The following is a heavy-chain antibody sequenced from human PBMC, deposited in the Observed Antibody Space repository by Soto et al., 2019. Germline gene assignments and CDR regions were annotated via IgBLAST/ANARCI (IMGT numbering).Heavy chain of an antibody. Sequence: QVQLVQSGAEVKKHGYSLNLSCKHSGCTFRNYAINWGRQAHGQGLEWMGGSIPVFGKANYGQTFQGRFTIPADYHTITVYMALSSLRSEDTAVYYGAIPLSKKHLVRGSLDHWGQGTLVPDAS. CDR1: GCTFRNYA. V-gene: IGHV1-69*01. CDR3: AIPLSKKHLVRGSLDH. CDR2: SIPVFGKA. D-gene: IGHD3-10*01. J-gene: IGHJ1*01.